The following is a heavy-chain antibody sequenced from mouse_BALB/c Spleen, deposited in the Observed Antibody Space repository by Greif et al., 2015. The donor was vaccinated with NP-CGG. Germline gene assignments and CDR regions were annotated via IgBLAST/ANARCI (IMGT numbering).Heavy chain of an antibody. Sequence: EVNVVESGGGLVQPGESLKLSCESNEYEFPSHDMPWVRKTPEKRLELVAAINSDGGSTYYPDTMERRFIISRDNTKKTQCMKMSSVGSEDTALYYCARHGHYGYWGQGTTLTVSS. D-gene: IGHD1-1*01. CDR2: INSDGGST. CDR1: EYEFPSHD. CDR3: ARHGHYGY. J-gene: IGHJ2*01. V-gene: IGHV5-2*01.